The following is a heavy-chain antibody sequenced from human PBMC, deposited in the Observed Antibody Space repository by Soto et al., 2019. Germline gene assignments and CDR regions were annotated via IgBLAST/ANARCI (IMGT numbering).Heavy chain of an antibody. CDR1: GFTFSSYW. CDR2: INGDGSTT. Sequence: EVQLVESGGGLVQPGGSLRLSCAASGFTFSSYWMHWVRQAPGKGLVWVSGINGDGSTTTYADSVKGRFIISRDNAKNMLYLQMYSLTAEDTAVYYCSRPRYDGSGTPFDNWGQGTLVTVSS. V-gene: IGHV3-74*01. J-gene: IGHJ4*02. D-gene: IGHD3-22*01. CDR3: SRPRYDGSGTPFDN.